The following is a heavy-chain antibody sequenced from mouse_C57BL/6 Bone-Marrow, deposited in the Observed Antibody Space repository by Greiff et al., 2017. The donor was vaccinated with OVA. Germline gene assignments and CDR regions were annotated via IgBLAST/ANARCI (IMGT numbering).Heavy chain of an antibody. CDR3: ARHYDYDGGFDY. D-gene: IGHD2-4*01. J-gene: IGHJ2*01. Sequence: EVMLVESGGGLVQPGGSLKLSCAASGFTFSDYYMYWVRQTPEKRLEWVAYISNGGGSTYYPDTVKGRFTISRDTAKNTLYLQMSRLKSEDTAMYYCARHYDYDGGFDYWGQGTTLTVSS. CDR1: GFTFSDYY. V-gene: IGHV5-12*01. CDR2: ISNGGGST.